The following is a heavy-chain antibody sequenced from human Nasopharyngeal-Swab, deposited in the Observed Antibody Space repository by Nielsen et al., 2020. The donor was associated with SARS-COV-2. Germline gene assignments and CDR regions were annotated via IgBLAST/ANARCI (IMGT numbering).Heavy chain of an antibody. CDR3: ARVHCSRSSCSAPDYYYYYMDV. CDR2: INNDGSST. Sequence: GESLKISCAASGFTFSNYWMHWVRQAPGKGLVWVSRINNDGSSTTDADSVKGRFTISRDNAKNTVYLQMNSLRVEDTAVYYCARVHCSRSSCSAPDYYYYYMDVWGKGTTVTVSS. V-gene: IGHV3-74*03. D-gene: IGHD2-2*01. J-gene: IGHJ6*03. CDR1: GFTFSNYW.